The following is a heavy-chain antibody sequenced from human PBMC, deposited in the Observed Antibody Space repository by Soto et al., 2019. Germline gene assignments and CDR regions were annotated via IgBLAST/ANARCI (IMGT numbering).Heavy chain of an antibody. CDR3: ARGDSTDCSNGVCSFFYNHDMDV. Sequence: ASVKVSCKASGYSFTDYHIHWVRQAPGQGLEWLGRINPKSGGTSTAQKFQGWVTMTTDTSISTASMELTRLTSDDTVIYYCARGDSTDCSNGVCSFFYNHDMDVWGQGTTVTVSS. D-gene: IGHD2-8*01. V-gene: IGHV1-2*05. CDR2: INPKSGGT. J-gene: IGHJ6*02. CDR1: GYSFTDYH.